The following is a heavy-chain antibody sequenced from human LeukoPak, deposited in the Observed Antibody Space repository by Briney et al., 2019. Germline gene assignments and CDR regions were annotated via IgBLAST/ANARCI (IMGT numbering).Heavy chain of an antibody. CDR1: GFPFSSYG. CDR3: ARGKVVVVPAAIGPVDTAIVYPFDY. V-gene: IGHV3-33*01. D-gene: IGHD2-2*02. Sequence: PGGSLRLSCAASGFPFSSYGMHWVRQAPGKGLEWVAVIWYDGSNKYYADSVKGRFTISRDNSKTTLYLQMNSLRAEDTAVYNCARGKVVVVPAAIGPVDTAIVYPFDYWGQGTLVTVSS. CDR2: IWYDGSNK. J-gene: IGHJ4*02.